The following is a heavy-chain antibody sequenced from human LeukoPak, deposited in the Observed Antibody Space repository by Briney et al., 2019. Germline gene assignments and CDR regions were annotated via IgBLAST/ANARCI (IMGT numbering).Heavy chain of an antibody. V-gene: IGHV1-46*01. CDR1: GYTFTSYY. D-gene: IGHD6-19*01. CDR2: INPSGGST. CDR3: ARGGWSNWFDP. Sequence: ASVKVSCKASGYTFTSYYMHWVRQAPGQGLEWMGIINPSGGSTNYAQKFQGRVTMTRDTSISTAYMELSRLRSDDTAVYYCARGGWSNWFDPWGQGTLVTVSS. J-gene: IGHJ5*02.